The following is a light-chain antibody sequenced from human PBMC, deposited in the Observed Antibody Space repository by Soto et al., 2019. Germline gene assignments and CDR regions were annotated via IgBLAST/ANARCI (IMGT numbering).Light chain of an antibody. CDR3: QQRSNWPPIT. J-gene: IGKJ5*01. CDR2: DAS. CDR1: QSVSSY. Sequence: IVLTQSPATLSLSPGERATLSCRASQSVSSYLAWYQQKPGQAHRLLIYDASNRATGIPARFSGSGSGTDFNLTISILEPEDCAVYYCQQRSNWPPITFGQGTRLEIK. V-gene: IGKV3-11*01.